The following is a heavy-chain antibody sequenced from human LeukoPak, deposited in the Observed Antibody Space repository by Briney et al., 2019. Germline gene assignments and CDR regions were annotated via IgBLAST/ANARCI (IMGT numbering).Heavy chain of an antibody. Sequence: PGGSLRLSCAASGFTFSGSAMHWVCQASGKGLEWVGRIRSKANSYATAYAASVKGRFTISRDDSKNTAYLQMNSLKTEDTAVYYCTHYDIDGMDVWGQGTTVTVSS. V-gene: IGHV3-73*01. CDR3: THYDIDGMDV. CDR2: IRSKANSYAT. D-gene: IGHD3-22*01. J-gene: IGHJ6*02. CDR1: GFTFSGSA.